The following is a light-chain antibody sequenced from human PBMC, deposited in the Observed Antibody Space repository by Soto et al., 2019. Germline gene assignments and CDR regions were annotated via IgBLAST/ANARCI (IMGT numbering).Light chain of an antibody. CDR2: AAS. V-gene: IGKV3-20*01. CDR1: QSVDSSF. CDR3: QQYGSSPPWT. Sequence: EIVLTQSPGTLSLSPGERATLSCRASQSVDSSFLGWYQQKPGQSPRLLIYAASSRASGIPDRFSGSGSGTDFTLSINGLDPEDLAVYYCQQYGSSPPWTFGQGTKVDI. J-gene: IGKJ1*01.